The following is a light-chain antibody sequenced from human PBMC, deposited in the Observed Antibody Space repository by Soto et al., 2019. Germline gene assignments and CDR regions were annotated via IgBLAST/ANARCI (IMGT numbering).Light chain of an antibody. V-gene: IGLV2-14*01. Sequence: QSVLTQPASVSGSLGRSITISCTGTSSDIGTYDLVSWYQQHPGKAPQLMIYEVTNRPSGVSNRFSGSKSGNTASLTISGLQAEDEADYYCRSYTTSSTVVIGGGTKLTVL. CDR1: SSDIGTYDL. CDR3: RSYTTSSTVV. J-gene: IGLJ2*01. CDR2: EVT.